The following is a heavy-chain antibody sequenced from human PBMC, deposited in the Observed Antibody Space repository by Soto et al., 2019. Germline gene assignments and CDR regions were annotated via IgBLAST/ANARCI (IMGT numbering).Heavy chain of an antibody. V-gene: IGHV3-30*18. Sequence: QVQLVESGGGVVQPGKSLRLSCAGSGFTFSSYGMDWVRQAPGKGLEWVAVISYDGSNKYYADSVKGRFTISRDNSKNTLYLQMSSLSADDTAVYYCAKERMGAGVRGYFDYWGQGTLVTVSS. D-gene: IGHD3-10*01. CDR2: ISYDGSNK. J-gene: IGHJ4*02. CDR1: GFTFSSYG. CDR3: AKERMGAGVRGYFDY.